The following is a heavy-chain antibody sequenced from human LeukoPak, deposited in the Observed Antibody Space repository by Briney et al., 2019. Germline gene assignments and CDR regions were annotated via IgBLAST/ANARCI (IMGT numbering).Heavy chain of an antibody. Sequence: EASVKVSCKVSGYTLTELSMHWVRQAPGKGLEWMGGFDPEDGETIYAQKFQGRVTMTEDTSTDTAYMELSSLRSEDTAVYYCARAVEMATIRDAFDIWGQGTMVTVSS. CDR3: ARAVEMATIRDAFDI. CDR1: GYTLTELS. J-gene: IGHJ3*02. CDR2: FDPEDGET. V-gene: IGHV1-24*01. D-gene: IGHD5-24*01.